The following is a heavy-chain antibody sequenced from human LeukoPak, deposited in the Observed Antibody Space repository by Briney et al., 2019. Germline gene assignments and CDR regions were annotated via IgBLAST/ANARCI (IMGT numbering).Heavy chain of an antibody. V-gene: IGHV1-18*01. J-gene: IGHJ4*02. Sequence: GASVKVSCKASGYTFTSYAINWVRQAPGQGLEWMGWISPYNGNTNYAQRLQGRVTMTTDTSTSTAYLELSSLRSDDTAVYYCARLRYDFWSGSNDYWGQGTLVTVSS. CDR3: ARLRYDFWSGSNDY. D-gene: IGHD3-3*01. CDR2: ISPYNGNT. CDR1: GYTFTSYA.